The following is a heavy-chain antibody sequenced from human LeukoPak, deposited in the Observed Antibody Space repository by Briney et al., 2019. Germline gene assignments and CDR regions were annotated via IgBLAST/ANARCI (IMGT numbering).Heavy chain of an antibody. J-gene: IGHJ4*02. D-gene: IGHD3-22*01. CDR3: TRENYYDSSGYYTKYDY. Sequence: GRSLRLSCTASGFTFGDYTMSWVRQAPGKGLEWVGFIRSKAYGGTTEYAASVKGRFTISRDDSKSIAYLQMNSLKTENTAVYYCTRENYYDSSGYYTKYDYWGQGTLVTVSS. V-gene: IGHV3-49*04. CDR1: GFTFGDYT. CDR2: IRSKAYGGTT.